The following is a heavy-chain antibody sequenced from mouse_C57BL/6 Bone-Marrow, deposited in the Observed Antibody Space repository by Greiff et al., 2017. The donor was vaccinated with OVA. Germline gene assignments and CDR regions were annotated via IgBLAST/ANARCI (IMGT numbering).Heavy chain of an antibody. CDR3: ARHTGTDAMDY. CDR2: ISNLAYSI. Sequence: EVKLVESGGGLVQPGGSLKLSCAASGFTFSDYGMAWVRQAPRKGPEWVAFISNLAYSIYYADTVTGRFTISRENAKNTLYLEMSSLRSEDTAMYYCARHTGTDAMDYWGQGTSVTVSS. D-gene: IGHD4-1*01. CDR1: GFTFSDYG. J-gene: IGHJ4*01. V-gene: IGHV5-15*01.